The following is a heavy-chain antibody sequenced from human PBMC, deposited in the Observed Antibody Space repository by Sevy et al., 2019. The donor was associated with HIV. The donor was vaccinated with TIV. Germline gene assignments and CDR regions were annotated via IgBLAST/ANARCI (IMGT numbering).Heavy chain of an antibody. J-gene: IGHJ4*02. CDR1: GFTFGDYA. Sequence: GGSLRLSCTTSGFTFGDYAMNWVRQAPGKGLEWVAFLKSKADGGTVDHAASVKGRFTISRDDSKSIAYLQMNDVTTEDTGVYYCTRWKGLQSIFDYWGQGALVTVS. D-gene: IGHD1-1*01. CDR3: TRWKGLQSIFDY. CDR2: LKSKADGGTV. V-gene: IGHV3-49*04.